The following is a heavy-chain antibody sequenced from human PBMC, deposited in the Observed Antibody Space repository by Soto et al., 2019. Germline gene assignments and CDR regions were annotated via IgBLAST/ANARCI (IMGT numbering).Heavy chain of an antibody. J-gene: IGHJ4*02. V-gene: IGHV3-48*04. CDR3: APEPFDY. CDR1: GLDFGVYP. Sequence: EVQLVESGGGVMQPGGSLRLSCAASGLDFGVYPMNWVRQAPGKGLEWVSYIGARGFPIYYADSVRGRFPMSRDNANNSVFRQMDSLRAEDTAQYFCAPEPFDYWGRGALVTVSS. CDR2: IGARGFPI.